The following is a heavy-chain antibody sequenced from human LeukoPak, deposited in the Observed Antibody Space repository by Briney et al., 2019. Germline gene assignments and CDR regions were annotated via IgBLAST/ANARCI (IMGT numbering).Heavy chain of an antibody. CDR3: ARGGIVTAGTKWLNY. D-gene: IGHD6-13*01. V-gene: IGHV4-34*01. J-gene: IGHJ4*02. CDR1: GGSFSGYY. CDR2: INHSGST. Sequence: SETLSLTCAVYGGSFSGYYWSRIRQPPGKGLEWIGEINHSGSTNYNPSLKSRVTISVDTSKSQFSLKLNSVTAADTAVYFCARGGIVTAGTKWLNYWGQGTLVTVSS.